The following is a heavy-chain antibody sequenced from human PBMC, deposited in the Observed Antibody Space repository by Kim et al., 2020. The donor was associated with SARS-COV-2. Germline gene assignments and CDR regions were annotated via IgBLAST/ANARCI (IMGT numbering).Heavy chain of an antibody. J-gene: IGHJ4*02. V-gene: IGHV3-48*03. CDR1: GFTFSSYE. Sequence: GGSLRLSCAASGFTFSSYEMNWVRQAPGKGLEWVSYISSSGSTIYYADSVKGRFTISRDNAKNSLYLQMNSLRAEDTAVYYCARDFWDSSGYHPVGIDYWGQGTLVTVSS. CDR3: ARDFWDSSGYHPVGIDY. CDR2: ISSSGSTI. D-gene: IGHD3-22*01.